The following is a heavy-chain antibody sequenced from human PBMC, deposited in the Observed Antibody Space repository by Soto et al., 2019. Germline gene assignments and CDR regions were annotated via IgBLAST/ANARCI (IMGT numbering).Heavy chain of an antibody. D-gene: IGHD3-3*01. CDR2: INHSGST. CDR3: ARVGYYDFWSGYYFHYYYGMDV. J-gene: IGHJ6*02. V-gene: IGHV4-34*01. Sequence: SETLSLTCAVYGGSFSGYYWSWIRQPPGKGLEWIGEINHSGSTNYNPSLKSRVTISVDTSKNQFSLKLSSVTAADTAVYYCARVGYYDFWSGYYFHYYYGMDVWGQGTTVTVSS. CDR1: GGSFSGYY.